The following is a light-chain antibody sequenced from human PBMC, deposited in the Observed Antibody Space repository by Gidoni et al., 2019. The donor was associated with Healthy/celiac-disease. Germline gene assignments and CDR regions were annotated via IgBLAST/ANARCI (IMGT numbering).Light chain of an antibody. J-gene: IGKJ1*01. CDR3: QQSYITPRT. V-gene: IGKV1-39*01. CDR1: QSISSY. CDR2: AAS. Sequence: DIQMTQSPSSLSASVGDRVTITCRASQSISSYLNWYQQKPGKAPKLLIYAASSLQSGVPSRFSGSGYGTEYTLTIRSLQPEEFATYYCQQSYITPRTFGQGTKVEIK.